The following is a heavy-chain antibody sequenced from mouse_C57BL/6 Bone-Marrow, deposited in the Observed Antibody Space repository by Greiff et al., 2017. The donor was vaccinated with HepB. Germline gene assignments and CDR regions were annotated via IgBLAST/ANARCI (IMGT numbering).Heavy chain of an antibody. CDR1: GYTFTDYE. Sequence: VQLQQSGAELVRPGASVTLSCKASGYTFTDYEMHWVKQTPVHGLEWIGAIDPETGGTAYNQKFKGKAILTADKSSSTAYMELRRLKSEDSAVYYCTRRVSGDFDYWGQGTTLTVSS. D-gene: IGHD2-10*02. V-gene: IGHV1-15*01. J-gene: IGHJ2*01. CDR2: IDPETGGT. CDR3: TRRVSGDFDY.